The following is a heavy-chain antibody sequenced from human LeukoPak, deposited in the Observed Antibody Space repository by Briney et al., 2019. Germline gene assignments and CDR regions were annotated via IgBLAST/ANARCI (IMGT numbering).Heavy chain of an antibody. CDR3: AKTISVVVTARFDY. D-gene: IGHD2-21*02. CDR2: IRDSGEA. V-gene: IGHV3-53*01. Sequence: GGSLRLSCAVSGFRVSDYYMSWVRQAPGKGLEWVGLIRDSGEAFYADFVRGRFAISRDESENTLYLQMNSMRAEDTAVYYCAKTISVVVTARFDYWGQGTLVTVSS. J-gene: IGHJ4*02. CDR1: GFRVSDYY.